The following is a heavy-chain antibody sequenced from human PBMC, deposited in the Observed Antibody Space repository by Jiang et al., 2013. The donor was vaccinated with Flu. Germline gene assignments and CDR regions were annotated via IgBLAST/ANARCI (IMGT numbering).Heavy chain of an antibody. CDR3: ARDLGLWFGEIGY. CDR2: IWYDGSNK. V-gene: IGHV3-33*08. Sequence: LVESGGGVVQPGRSLRLSCAASGFTFSSYGMHWVRQAPGMGLEWVAVIWYDGSNKYYADSVKGRFTISRDNSKNTLYLQMNSLRAEDTAVYYCARDLGLWFGEIGYWGQGTLVTVSS. J-gene: IGHJ4*02. D-gene: IGHD3-10*01. CDR1: GFTFSSYG.